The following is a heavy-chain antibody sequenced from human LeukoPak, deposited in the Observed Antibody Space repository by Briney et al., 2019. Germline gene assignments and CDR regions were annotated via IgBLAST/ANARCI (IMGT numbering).Heavy chain of an antibody. Sequence: TSETLSLTCTVSGGSISSYYWSWIRQPPGKGLEWIAYLFYSGSTDYNPSLESRVTISVDTSKNQFSLKLSSVTAADTAVYYCARELASDSSGYLSYYFDYWGQGTLVTVSS. CDR1: GGSISSYY. CDR3: ARELASDSSGYLSYYFDY. D-gene: IGHD3-22*01. V-gene: IGHV4-59*12. J-gene: IGHJ4*02. CDR2: LFYSGST.